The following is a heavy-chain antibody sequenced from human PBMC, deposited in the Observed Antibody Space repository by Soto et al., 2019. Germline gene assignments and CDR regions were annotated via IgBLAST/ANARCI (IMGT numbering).Heavy chain of an antibody. J-gene: IGHJ3*02. D-gene: IGHD4-17*01. Sequence: QVQLVQSGAEVKKPGASVKVSCKDSGYTFTSYDINWVRQATGQGLEWMGWMNPNSGNTGYAQKFQGRVTMTSNTSIRPAYMQLSSLSSEDTAVDYRAIEKSHGNYEPSVGFDIWGKGIMVTVSS. CDR2: MNPNSGNT. CDR1: GYTFTSYD. CDR3: AIEKSHGNYEPSVGFDI. V-gene: IGHV1-8*01.